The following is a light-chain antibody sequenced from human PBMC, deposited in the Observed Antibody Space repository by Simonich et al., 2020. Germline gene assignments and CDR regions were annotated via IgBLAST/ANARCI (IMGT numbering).Light chain of an antibody. CDR2: GSS. CDR1: QSVSSSS. CDR3: QQYGSSQYT. J-gene: IGKJ2*01. Sequence: EIVLTQSPGTLSLSPGERATLSCRASQSVSSSSLAWYQQKPGQAPRLLIYGSSSRATGNPDRFSGSGSGTDFTLTISRLEPEDFAVYYCQQYGSSQYTFGQGTKLEIK. V-gene: IGKV3-20*01.